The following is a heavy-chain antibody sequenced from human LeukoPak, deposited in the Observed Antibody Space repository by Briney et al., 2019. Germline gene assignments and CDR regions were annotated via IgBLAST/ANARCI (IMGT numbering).Heavy chain of an antibody. Sequence: PSETLSLTCAVYGGSFSGYYWSWIRQPPGKGLERIGEINHSGSTNYNLSLKSRVTISVDTSKNQFSLKLSSVTAADTAVYYCARRFWTKYYDSSGYYRGRAFDIWGQGTMVTVSS. V-gene: IGHV4-34*01. D-gene: IGHD3-22*01. CDR1: GGSFSGYY. CDR3: ARRFWTKYYDSSGYYRGRAFDI. CDR2: INHSGST. J-gene: IGHJ3*02.